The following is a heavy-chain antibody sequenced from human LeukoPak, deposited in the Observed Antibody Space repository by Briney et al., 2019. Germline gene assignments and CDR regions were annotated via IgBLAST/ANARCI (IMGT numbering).Heavy chain of an antibody. J-gene: IGHJ4*02. Sequence: SQTLSLTCTVSGGSISSGGYYWSWIRQHPGKGLEWIGYIHNTGSTHYNPSLKSRVTISVDTSKNQFSLKLSSVTAADTAVYYCARDRNYGDYGSYYFDHWGQGILVTVSS. CDR2: IHNTGST. D-gene: IGHD4-17*01. CDR3: ARDRNYGDYGSYYFDH. CDR1: GGSISSGGYY. V-gene: IGHV4-31*03.